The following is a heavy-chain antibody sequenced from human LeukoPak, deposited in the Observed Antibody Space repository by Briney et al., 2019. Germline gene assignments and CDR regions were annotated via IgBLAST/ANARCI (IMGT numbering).Heavy chain of an antibody. CDR3: PRDLPNYSGNSGYGMDV. J-gene: IGHJ6*02. D-gene: IGHD3-22*01. Sequence: GASVKVSCKASGGTFSNYAINWVRQAPGQGLEWMGRIIPILGITNYAGKFQGRVTITADKSTSTAWMELSSLRSEDTAVYYCPRDLPNYSGNSGYGMDVWGQGTTVTVSS. CDR1: GGTFSNYA. CDR2: IIPILGIT. V-gene: IGHV1-69*04.